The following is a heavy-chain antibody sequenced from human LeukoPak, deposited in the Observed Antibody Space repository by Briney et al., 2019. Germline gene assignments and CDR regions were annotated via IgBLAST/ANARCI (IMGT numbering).Heavy chain of an antibody. V-gene: IGHV3-30*03. D-gene: IGHD6-13*01. CDR3: ALIAAAGTDFDY. J-gene: IGHJ4*02. CDR2: ISYDGSNK. CDR1: GFTFSSYG. Sequence: PGRSLRLSCAASGFTFSSYGMHWVRQAPGKGLEWVAVISYDGSNKYYADSVKGRFTISRDNSKNTLYLQMNSLRAEDTAVHYCALIAAAGTDFDYWGQGTLVTVSS.